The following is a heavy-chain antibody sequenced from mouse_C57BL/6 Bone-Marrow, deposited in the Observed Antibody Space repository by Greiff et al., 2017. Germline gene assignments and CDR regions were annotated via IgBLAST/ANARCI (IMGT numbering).Heavy chain of an antibody. D-gene: IGHD2-4*01. CDR3: AIYDYGDCDV. Sequence: EVQGVESGGGLVKPGGSLKLSCAASGFTFSSYTMSWVRQTPEKRLEWVATISGGGGNTYYPDSVKGRFTISRDNAKNTLYLQMSSLRSEDTALYYCAIYDYGDCDVWGTGTTVTVSS. J-gene: IGHJ1*03. CDR1: GFTFSSYT. V-gene: IGHV5-9*01. CDR2: ISGGGGNT.